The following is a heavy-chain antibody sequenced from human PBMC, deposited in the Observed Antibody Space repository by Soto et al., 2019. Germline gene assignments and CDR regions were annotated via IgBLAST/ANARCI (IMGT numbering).Heavy chain of an antibody. D-gene: IGHD3-3*01. CDR2: IIPIFGTA. Sequence: GASVKVSCKASGGTFSSYAISWVRQAPGQGLEWMGGIIPIFGTANYAQKFQGRVTITADKSTSTAYMELSSLRSEDTAVYYCARDHPSAVDFWSGHHGPHYGMDVWGQGTTVTVSS. V-gene: IGHV1-69*06. CDR3: ARDHPSAVDFWSGHHGPHYGMDV. CDR1: GGTFSSYA. J-gene: IGHJ6*02.